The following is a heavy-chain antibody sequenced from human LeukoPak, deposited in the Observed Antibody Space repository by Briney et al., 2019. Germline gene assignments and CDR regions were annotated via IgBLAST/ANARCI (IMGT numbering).Heavy chain of an antibody. J-gene: IGHJ4*02. D-gene: IGHD6-13*01. CDR1: GGSISSYY. V-gene: IGHV4-59*08. CDR2: IYYSGNT. CDR3: ARSAAAGTDNFDY. Sequence: PSETLSLTCTVSGGSISSYYWSWIRQPPGKGLEWIGYIYYSGNTNYNPSLKSRVTISVDTSKNQFSLKLSSVIAADTAVYYCARSAAAGTDNFDYWGQGTLVTVSS.